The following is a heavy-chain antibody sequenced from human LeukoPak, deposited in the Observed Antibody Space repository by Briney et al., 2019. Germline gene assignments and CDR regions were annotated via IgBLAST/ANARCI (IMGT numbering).Heavy chain of an antibody. CDR3: ARETYCSSTSCYAFDI. J-gene: IGHJ3*02. CDR2: IRFDGTTK. Sequence: GGSLRLSCAASGFTFSSYGIHWVRQAPGRGLEWVAFIRFDGTTKYYAQSVRGRFTISRDNAKNSLYLQMNSLRAEDTAVYYCARETYCSSTSCYAFDIWGQGTMVTVSS. CDR1: GFTFSSYG. V-gene: IGHV3-30*02. D-gene: IGHD2-2*01.